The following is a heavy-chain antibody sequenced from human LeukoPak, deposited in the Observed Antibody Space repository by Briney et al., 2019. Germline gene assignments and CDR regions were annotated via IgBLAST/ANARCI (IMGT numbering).Heavy chain of an antibody. Sequence: GGSLRLSCAASGFPFSTYWMTWVRQAPGKGLEWVANIKQDGSEKYYVDSVKGRFTISRDNAKNSLYLQMNSLRAEDTAVYYCARDGSDYYDSTYAFDIWGQGTMVTVSS. CDR1: GFPFSTYW. V-gene: IGHV3-7*01. D-gene: IGHD3-22*01. CDR2: IKQDGSEK. CDR3: ARDGSDYYDSTYAFDI. J-gene: IGHJ3*02.